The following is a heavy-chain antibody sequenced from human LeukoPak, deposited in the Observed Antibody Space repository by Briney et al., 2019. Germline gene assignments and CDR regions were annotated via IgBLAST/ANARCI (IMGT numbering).Heavy chain of an antibody. Sequence: PSETLSLTCAVYGGSFSGYYWSWIRQSPGKGLEWIGEINHSGSTNYNPSLKSRVTISVDTSKNQFSLKLSSVTAADTAVYYCASHIAVARRRRAFDIWGQGTMVTVSS. D-gene: IGHD6-19*01. CDR1: GGSFSGYY. V-gene: IGHV4-34*01. CDR2: INHSGST. J-gene: IGHJ3*02. CDR3: ASHIAVARRRRAFDI.